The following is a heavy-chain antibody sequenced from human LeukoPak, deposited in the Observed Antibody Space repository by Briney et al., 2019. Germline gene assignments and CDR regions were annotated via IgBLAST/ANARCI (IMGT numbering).Heavy chain of an antibody. CDR3: ARALTRDALDL. CDR1: GFTFSSYH. Sequence: GSLRLSYAASGFTFSSYHMHWVRQAPGKGLEWVAIISYDGSNKYYADSVKGRFTISRDNSKNTLYLQMNSLRAEDTAVYYCARALTRDALDLWGQGTMVTVSS. V-gene: IGHV3-30-3*01. J-gene: IGHJ3*01. CDR2: ISYDGSNK.